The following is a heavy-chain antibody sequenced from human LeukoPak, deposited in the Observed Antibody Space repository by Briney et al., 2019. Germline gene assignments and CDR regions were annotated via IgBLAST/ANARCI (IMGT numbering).Heavy chain of an antibody. CDR3: ATDIGPTYYYGSGSYH. CDR1: GGTFSSYA. Sequence: SVKVSCKASGGTFSSYAVSWVRQAPGQGLEWMGRIIPILGIANYAQKFQGRVTITADKSTSTAYMELSSLRSEDTAVYYCATDIGPTYYYGSGSYHWGQGTLVTVSS. V-gene: IGHV1-69*04. CDR2: IIPILGIA. D-gene: IGHD3-10*01. J-gene: IGHJ4*02.